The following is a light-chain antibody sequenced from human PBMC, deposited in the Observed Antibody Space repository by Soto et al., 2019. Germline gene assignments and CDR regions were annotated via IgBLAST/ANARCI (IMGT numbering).Light chain of an antibody. CDR3: PQYKNWRT. J-gene: IGKJ1*01. CDR1: QSLNSN. V-gene: IGKV3-15*01. Sequence: DTIMTQYTVILSVSPGERYTVSCRASQSLNSNLAWYQQKPGQSPRLLIIGESERVTTIPARISGSGSGTEFTLTISSLQSEDFAVYYCPQYKNWRTVGPVTKVEIK. CDR2: GES.